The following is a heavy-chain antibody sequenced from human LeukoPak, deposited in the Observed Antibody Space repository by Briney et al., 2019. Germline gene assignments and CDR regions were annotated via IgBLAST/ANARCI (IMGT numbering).Heavy chain of an antibody. CDR2: IDPSDSYT. V-gene: IGHV5-10-1*04. J-gene: IGHJ4*02. CDR3: TRPASGWTQIDY. Sequence: GESLKISCKGSGYSFTSYWISWVRQLPGKGLEWMGRIDPSDSYTNISPSFQGQVTISVDQSISTAYVQWSSLRASDTAMYYCTRPASGWTQIDYWGQGTLVTVSS. CDR1: GYSFTSYW. D-gene: IGHD6-19*01.